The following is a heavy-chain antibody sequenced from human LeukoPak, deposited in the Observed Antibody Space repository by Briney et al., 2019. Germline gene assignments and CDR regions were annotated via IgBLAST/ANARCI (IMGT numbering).Heavy chain of an antibody. CDR2: VYYSGST. V-gene: IGHV4-39*07. J-gene: IGHJ4*02. D-gene: IGHD7-27*01. Sequence: SETLSLTCTVSGGSISSSSYSWGWIRQPPGKGLEWIGSVYYSGSTYYNPSLKSRVTISADTSQNQFSLKLSSVTAADTAVYYCASRKLGNDYWGQGTLVTVSS. CDR1: GGSISSSSYS. CDR3: ASRKLGNDY.